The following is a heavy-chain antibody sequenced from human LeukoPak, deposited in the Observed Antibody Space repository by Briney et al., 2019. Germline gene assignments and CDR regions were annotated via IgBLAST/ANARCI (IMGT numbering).Heavy chain of an antibody. CDR2: ISGSGGNT. V-gene: IGHV3-23*01. CDR1: GFTFSGYA. Sequence: PGGSLRLSCAASGFTFSGYAMSWVRQAPGKGLEWVSAISGSGGNTYYADSVKGRFTISRDNSKNTLYLQMNSLRAEDTAVYYCAKTTYYYDSSGYYYPGGVDYWGQGTLVTVSS. D-gene: IGHD3-22*01. J-gene: IGHJ4*02. CDR3: AKTTYYYDSSGYYYPGGVDY.